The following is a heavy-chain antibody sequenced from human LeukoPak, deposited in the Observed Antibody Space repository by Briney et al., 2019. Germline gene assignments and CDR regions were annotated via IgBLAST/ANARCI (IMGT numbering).Heavy chain of an antibody. J-gene: IGHJ5*02. D-gene: IGHD6-6*01. V-gene: IGHV4-59*01. CDR3: ARGLAARLRRGSGWFDP. CDR2: IYYSGST. Sequence: NPSETLSLTCTVSGGSISSYYWSWIRQPPGKGLEWIGNIYYSGSTNYNPSLKSRVTISVDTSKNQFSLKLSSVTAADTAVYYCARGLAARLRRGSGWFDPWGQGTLVTVSS. CDR1: GGSISSYY.